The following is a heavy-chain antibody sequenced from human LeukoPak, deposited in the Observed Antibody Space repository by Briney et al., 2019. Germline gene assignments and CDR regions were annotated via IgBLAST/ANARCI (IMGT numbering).Heavy chain of an antibody. CDR3: VRGAKCSGADCDSTKEYVYYFDY. Sequence: GASVKVSCKASGYTFTNNYMHWVRQAPGQGLEWMGIINPSGDNTWYAQEFQGRVTMTRDMATSTDYMEMSSLRSDDTAVYYCVRGAKCSGADCDSTKEYVYYFDYWGQGTLVTVSS. V-gene: IGHV1-46*01. CDR2: INPSGDNT. CDR1: GYTFTNNY. J-gene: IGHJ4*02. D-gene: IGHD6-25*01.